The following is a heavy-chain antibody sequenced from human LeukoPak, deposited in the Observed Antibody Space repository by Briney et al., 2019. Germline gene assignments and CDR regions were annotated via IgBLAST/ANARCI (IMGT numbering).Heavy chain of an antibody. J-gene: IGHJ6*03. Sequence: ASVKVSCKASGGTFSSYAISWVRQAPGQGLEWMGGIIPIFGTANYAQKFQGRVTITTDESTSTAYMELSSLRSEDTAVYYCARDVYKGPPGIAAAGTYYYYMDVWGKGTTVTVSS. CDR3: ARDVYKGPPGIAAAGTYYYYMDV. V-gene: IGHV1-69*05. CDR2: IIPIFGTA. CDR1: GGTFSSYA. D-gene: IGHD6-13*01.